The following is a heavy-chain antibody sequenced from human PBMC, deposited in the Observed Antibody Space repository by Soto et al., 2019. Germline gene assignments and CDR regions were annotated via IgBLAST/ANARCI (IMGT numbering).Heavy chain of an antibody. CDR1: GGTFSSYT. D-gene: IGHD3-22*01. CDR3: AREYYYDSSGHYYFDY. V-gene: IGHV1-69*13. Sequence: SVKVSCKASGGTFSSYTISWVRQAPGQGLEWMGGIIPIFGTANYAQKFQGRVTITADESTSTAYMELSSLRSEDTAVYYCAREYYYDSSGHYYFDYWGQGTLVTVSS. CDR2: IIPIFGTA. J-gene: IGHJ4*02.